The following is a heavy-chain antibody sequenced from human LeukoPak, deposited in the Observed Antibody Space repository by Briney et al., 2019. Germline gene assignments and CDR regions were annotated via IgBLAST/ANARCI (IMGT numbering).Heavy chain of an antibody. CDR3: ARDSLDYYDSRGYAYYYYMDV. CDR2: ISNSSSYI. V-gene: IGHV3-21*01. CDR1: GFTFSSYS. D-gene: IGHD3-22*01. Sequence: PGGSLTLSCAASGFTFSSYSMMWLRQPPGKRLVGWSAISNSSSYIYFADSVKSRFTISRDNAKNSLYLQMKSLRAEDTAVYYCARDSLDYYDSRGYAYYYYMDVWGKGTTVTVSS. J-gene: IGHJ6*03.